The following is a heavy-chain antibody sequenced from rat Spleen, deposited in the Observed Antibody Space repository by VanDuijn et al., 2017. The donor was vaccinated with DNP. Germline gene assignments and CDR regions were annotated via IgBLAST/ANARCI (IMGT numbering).Heavy chain of an antibody. CDR2: INKDSSTI. D-gene: IGHD1-11*01. V-gene: IGHV4-2*01. Sequence: EVKLVESGGGLVQPGRSLKLSCVASGFSFNDYWMGWVRQAPGKGLEWIGQINKDSSTINYNPSLKEKITISRDKAQNTLYLQMSKRGSEDTAIYYCAKGPNYGGWSDYFDYWGQGVMVTVSS. CDR3: AKGPNYGGWSDYFDY. CDR1: GFSFNDYW. J-gene: IGHJ2*01.